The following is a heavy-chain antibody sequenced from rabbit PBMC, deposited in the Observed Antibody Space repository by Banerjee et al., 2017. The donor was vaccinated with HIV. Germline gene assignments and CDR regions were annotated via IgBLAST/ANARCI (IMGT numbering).Heavy chain of an antibody. CDR1: GFSFTASGFSFSTVYY. CDR2: IVTSSGST. CDR3: ARSLDSATSWYIFNL. Sequence: QEQLVESGGGLVQPGGTLTLTCTASGFSFTASGFSFSTVYYMCWVRQAPGKGLEWIACIVTSSGSTWYATWAKGRFTISKTSSTTVTLQMTSLTAADTATYFCARSLDSATSWYIFNLWGPGTLVTVS. D-gene: IGHD1-1*01. J-gene: IGHJ4*01. V-gene: IGHV1S45*01.